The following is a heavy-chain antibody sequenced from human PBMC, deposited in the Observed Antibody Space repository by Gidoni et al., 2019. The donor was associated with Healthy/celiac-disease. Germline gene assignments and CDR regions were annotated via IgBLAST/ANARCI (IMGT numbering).Heavy chain of an antibody. D-gene: IGHD6-19*01. CDR2: IYYSGST. CDR3: AGGLDYYYGMDV. CDR1: GRSISSYY. J-gene: IGHJ6*02. V-gene: IGHV4-59*01. Sequence: GPGLVKPSETLSLTCTVSGRSISSYYCSWIRQPPGKGLEWIGYIYYSGSTNYNPSLNSRVTISVDTSKNQFSLKLSSVTAADTAVYYCAGGLDYYYGMDVWGQGTTVTVSS.